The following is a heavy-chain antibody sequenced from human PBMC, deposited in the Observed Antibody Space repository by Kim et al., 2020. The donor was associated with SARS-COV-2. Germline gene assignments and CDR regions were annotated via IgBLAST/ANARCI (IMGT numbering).Heavy chain of an antibody. J-gene: IGHJ6*02. D-gene: IGHD3-10*01. V-gene: IGHV4-39*01. CDR3: ARCFKSGRHYYYYGMDV. CDR1: GGSISSSSYY. CDR2: IYYSGST. Sequence: SETLSLTCTVSGGSISSSSYYWGWIRQPPGKGLEWIGSIYYSGSTYYNPSLKSRVTISVDTSKNQFSLKLSSVTAADTAVYYCARCFKSGRHYYYYGMDVWGQGTTVTVSS.